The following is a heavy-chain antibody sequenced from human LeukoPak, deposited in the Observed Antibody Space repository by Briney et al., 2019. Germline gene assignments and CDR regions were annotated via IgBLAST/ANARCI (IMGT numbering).Heavy chain of an antibody. Sequence: ASVKVSCKASGYAFTGYYIHWVRQAPGQGLEWMGWSNPNSGGTKYAQKFQGRVTMTRDTSITTAYMGLSRLRSDDTAVYYCAKGRVVAASKSLTYHWFDPWGQGTLVTVSS. V-gene: IGHV1-2*02. CDR1: GYAFTGYY. D-gene: IGHD2-15*01. J-gene: IGHJ5*02. CDR2: SNPNSGGT. CDR3: AKGRVVAASKSLTYHWFDP.